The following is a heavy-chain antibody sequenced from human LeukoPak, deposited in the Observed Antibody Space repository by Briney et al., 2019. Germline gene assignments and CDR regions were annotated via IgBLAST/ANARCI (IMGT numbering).Heavy chain of an antibody. CDR2: TYYRSKWYN. CDR3: ARVSPFMYSSNDPHWFDP. CDR1: GDSVSSNSAA. V-gene: IGHV6-1*01. J-gene: IGHJ5*02. Sequence: PSQTLSLTCAISGDSVSSNSAAWNWIRQSPSRGLEWLGRTYYRSKWYNDYAVSVKSRITINPDTSKNQFSLQLNSVTPEDTAVYYCARVSPFMYSSNDPHWFDPWGQGTLVTVSS. D-gene: IGHD6-13*01.